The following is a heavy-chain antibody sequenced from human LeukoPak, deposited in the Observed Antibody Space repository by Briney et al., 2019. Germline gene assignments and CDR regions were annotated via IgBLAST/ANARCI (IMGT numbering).Heavy chain of an antibody. V-gene: IGHV1-2*02. J-gene: IGHJ5*02. Sequence: GASVKVSCKASGYTSTDYYIHWARQAPGQGLEWMGWINPNSGGTNYAQKFQGRVTMTRDTSISTAYMELSSLRSDDTAVYYCARDVAYCSGGSCYSYNYFDPWGQGTLVTVSS. CDR2: INPNSGGT. D-gene: IGHD2-15*01. CDR1: GYTSTDYY. CDR3: ARDVAYCSGGSCYSYNYFDP.